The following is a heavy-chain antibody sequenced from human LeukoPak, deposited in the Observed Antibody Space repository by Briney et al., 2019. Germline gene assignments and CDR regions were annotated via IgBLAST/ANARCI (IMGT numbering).Heavy chain of an antibody. Sequence: GGSLRLSSAASGFTFSNYAMSWVRQAPGKGLEWVSGISSSGGSTYSAGSVKGRFTIPRDNAKSTLYVQMNSLRAEDTAVYYCAKDHYSNYGYFDYWGQGTLVTVSS. CDR2: ISSSGGST. V-gene: IGHV3-23*01. CDR1: GFTFSNYA. CDR3: AKDHYSNYGYFDY. D-gene: IGHD4-11*01. J-gene: IGHJ4*02.